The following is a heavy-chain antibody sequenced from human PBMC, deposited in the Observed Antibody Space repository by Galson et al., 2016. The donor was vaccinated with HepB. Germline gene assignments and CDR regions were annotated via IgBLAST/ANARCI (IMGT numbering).Heavy chain of an antibody. V-gene: IGHV1-69*13. CDR3: ARLGSGYDWTGDY. J-gene: IGHJ4*02. D-gene: IGHD5-12*01. CDR2: SFPIFGTT. Sequence: SVKVSCKASGGTFSTYKIGWVRQAPGQGPEWMGESFPIFGTTTYAQQFQGRPTITADESTSTAYMQLNSLTSEATAVYYCARLGSGYDWTGDYWGQGTLVTVST. CDR1: GGTFSTYK.